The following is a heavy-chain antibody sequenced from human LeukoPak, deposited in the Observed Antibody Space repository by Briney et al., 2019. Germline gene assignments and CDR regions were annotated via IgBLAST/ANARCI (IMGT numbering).Heavy chain of an antibody. CDR2: ISSSSSYI. CDR1: GFTFSSYS. CDR3: ARVFAGGYGPTIDY. Sequence: GGSLRLSCAASGFTFSSYSMNWVRQAPGKGLEWVSSISSSSSYIYYADSVKGRFTISRDNAKNSLYLHMNSLRAEDTAVYYCARVFAGGYGPTIDYWGQGTLVTVSS. V-gene: IGHV3-21*01. J-gene: IGHJ4*02. D-gene: IGHD2-8*02.